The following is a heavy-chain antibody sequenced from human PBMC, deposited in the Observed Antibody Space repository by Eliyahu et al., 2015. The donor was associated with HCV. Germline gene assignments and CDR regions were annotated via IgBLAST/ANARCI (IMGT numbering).Heavy chain of an antibody. CDR3: ARDPFRAPRYSSSPGDY. Sequence: QLQLQESGPGLVKPSETLSLTCTVXGGSISXSXYYWGWIRQPPGKGLEWIGSIYYSGSTYYNPSLKSRVTISVDTSKNQFSLKLSSVTAADTAVYYCARDPFRAPRYSSSPGDYWGQGTLVTVSS. V-gene: IGHV4-39*07. D-gene: IGHD6-6*01. CDR2: IYYSGST. CDR1: GGSISXSXYY. J-gene: IGHJ4*02.